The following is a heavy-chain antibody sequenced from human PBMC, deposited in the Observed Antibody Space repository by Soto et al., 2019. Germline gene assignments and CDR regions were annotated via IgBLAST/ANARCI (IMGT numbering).Heavy chain of an antibody. Sequence: GASVKVSCKASGYTFTSYAIDWVRQAPGQRLEWMGWINAGNGNTKYSQKFQGRVTITADESTSTAYMELSSLRSEDTAVYFCAWGLTGSSVYWGQGTMVTVSS. V-gene: IGHV1-3*01. D-gene: IGHD2-8*02. J-gene: IGHJ4*02. CDR3: AWGLTGSSVY. CDR2: INAGNGNT. CDR1: GYTFTSYA.